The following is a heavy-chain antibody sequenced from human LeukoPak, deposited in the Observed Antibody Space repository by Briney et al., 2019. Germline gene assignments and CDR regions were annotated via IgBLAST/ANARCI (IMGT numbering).Heavy chain of an antibody. J-gene: IGHJ4*02. V-gene: IGHV4-34*01. CDR2: INHSGST. CDR1: GGSFSGYY. Sequence: SETLSLTCAVYGGSFSGYYWSWTRQPPGKGLEWIGEINHSGSTNYNPSLKSRVTISVDTSKNQFSLKLSSVTAADTAVYYCARGLRLPPYYFDYWGQGTLVTVSS. CDR3: ARGLRLPPYYFDY. D-gene: IGHD4-11*01.